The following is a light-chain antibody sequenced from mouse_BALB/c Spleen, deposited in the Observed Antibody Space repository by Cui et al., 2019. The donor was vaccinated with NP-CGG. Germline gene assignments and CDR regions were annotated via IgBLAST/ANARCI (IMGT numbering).Light chain of an antibody. Sequence: QAVVPQESALTTSPGETVTLTCRSSTGAVTSSNYANGVQEKPDHLFTGLMGGTYNRAPGVPARFSGSLIEDKAALTITGARTEDEAIYFCALWYSNHWVFGGGTKLTVL. CDR2: GTY. CDR1: TGAVTSSNY. CDR3: ALWYSNHWV. V-gene: IGLV1*01. J-gene: IGLJ1*01.